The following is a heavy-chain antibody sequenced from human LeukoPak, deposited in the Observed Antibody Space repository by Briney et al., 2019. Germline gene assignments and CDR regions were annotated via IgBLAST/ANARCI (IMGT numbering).Heavy chain of an antibody. D-gene: IGHD3-16*01. J-gene: IGHJ4*02. V-gene: IGHV4-39*02. CDR3: ASAPRQASIGGLDY. CDR1: GGSIGSSTYY. Sequence: SETLSLTCTVSGGSIGSSTYYWGWIRQPPGKGLEWIGAIYYTGATYYNPSLRSRVTVSVDTSKNHFSPNLKSVTAADTALYYCASAPRQASIGGLDYWGQGTLVTVSS. CDR2: IYYTGAT.